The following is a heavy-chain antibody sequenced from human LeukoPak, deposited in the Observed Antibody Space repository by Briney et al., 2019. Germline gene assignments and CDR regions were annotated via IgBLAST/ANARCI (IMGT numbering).Heavy chain of an antibody. CDR1: GYTFTSYY. V-gene: IGHV1-46*01. D-gene: IGHD1-26*01. CDR3: ARDEGESGSYLGAIVDP. CDR2: INPNGGST. J-gene: IGHJ5*02. Sequence: GASVKVFCKASGYTFTSYYMHWVRQAPGQGLEWMGIINPNGGSTTYAQKFQGRVTMTRDMSTSTVYMELSSLRSEDTAVYYCARDEGESGSYLGAIVDPWGQGTLVTVSS.